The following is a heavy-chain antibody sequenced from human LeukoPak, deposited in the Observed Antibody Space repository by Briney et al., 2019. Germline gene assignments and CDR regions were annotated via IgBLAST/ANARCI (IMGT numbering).Heavy chain of an antibody. V-gene: IGHV4-39*01. CDR2: IYYSGST. Sequence: SETLSLTCTVSGGSISSSSYYWGWILEPPGKGLEWIGSIYYSGSTYYNPSLKSRVTISVDTSKNQFSLKLSSVTAADTAVYYCARNKRGYYYGSGSFYYYYYMDVWGKGTTVTISS. D-gene: IGHD3-10*01. J-gene: IGHJ6*03. CDR3: ARNKRGYYYGSGSFYYYYYMDV. CDR1: GGSISSSSYY.